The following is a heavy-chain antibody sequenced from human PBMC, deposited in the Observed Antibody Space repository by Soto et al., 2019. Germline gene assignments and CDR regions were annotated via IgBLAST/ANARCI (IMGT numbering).Heavy chain of an antibody. CDR1: GGPFSSHT. Sequence: QDQLVQXGAEVKKPGSSVKVSCKAFGGPFSSHTFSWVRQAPGQGLEWMGRIIPALGTTTYAQKFQGRVTITADESVTTVYMELNSLRTEDTAVYYCARPDFGDYWYFDLWGRGTLVTVSS. J-gene: IGHJ2*01. CDR3: ARPDFGDYWYFDL. V-gene: IGHV1-69*08. D-gene: IGHD4-17*01. CDR2: IIPALGTT.